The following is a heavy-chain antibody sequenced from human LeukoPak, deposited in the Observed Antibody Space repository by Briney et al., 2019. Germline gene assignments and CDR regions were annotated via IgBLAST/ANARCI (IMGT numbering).Heavy chain of an antibody. Sequence: SETLSLTCTVSGGSISSSSYYWGWIRQPPGKGLEWIGNIYYSGSTNYNPSLKSRVTISVDTSKNQFSLKLSSVTAADTAVYYCARVKGVSGSYFFPDYWGQGTLVTVSS. V-gene: IGHV4-39*07. D-gene: IGHD1-26*01. J-gene: IGHJ4*02. CDR2: IYYSGST. CDR1: GGSISSSSYY. CDR3: ARVKGVSGSYFFPDY.